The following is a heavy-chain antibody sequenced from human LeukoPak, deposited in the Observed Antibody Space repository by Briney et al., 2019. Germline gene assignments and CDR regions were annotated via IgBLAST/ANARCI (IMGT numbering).Heavy chain of an antibody. CDR1: DYS. CDR3: ARHPGY. J-gene: IGHJ4*02. Sequence: DYSMNWVRQAPGKGLEWIGYIYYSGSTYYNPSLKSRVTISVDTSKNQFSLKLSSVTAADTAVYYCARHPGYWGQGTLVTVSS. CDR2: IYYSGST. V-gene: IGHV4-30-4*08.